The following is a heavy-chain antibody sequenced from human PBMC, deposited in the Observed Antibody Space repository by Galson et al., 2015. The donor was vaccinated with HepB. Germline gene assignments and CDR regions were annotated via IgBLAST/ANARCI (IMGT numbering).Heavy chain of an antibody. Sequence: SVKVSCKASGATLTSYSIGWLRQAPGQGLEWMGRIIAVLDLPEYAQKFQGRVTITADRSTSTAYMELGSLRSDDTAVYFCARWGMDAFDVWGQGTKVTVSS. D-gene: IGHD7-27*01. J-gene: IGHJ3*01. CDR1: GATLTSYS. CDR2: IIAVLDLP. CDR3: ARWGMDAFDV. V-gene: IGHV1-69*02.